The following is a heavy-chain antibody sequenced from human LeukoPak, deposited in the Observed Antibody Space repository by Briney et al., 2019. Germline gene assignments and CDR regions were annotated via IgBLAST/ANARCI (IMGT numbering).Heavy chain of an antibody. CDR2: INWNGGST. CDR1: GFTFDDYG. CDR3: ARGYCSSTSCYFDY. D-gene: IGHD2-2*01. Sequence: GGSLRLSCAASGFTFDDYGMSWVSQAPGKGLEWVSGINWNGGSTGYADSVKGRFTISRDNAKNSLYLQMNSLRAEDTALYYCARGYCSSTSCYFDYWGQGTLVTVSS. J-gene: IGHJ4*02. V-gene: IGHV3-20*04.